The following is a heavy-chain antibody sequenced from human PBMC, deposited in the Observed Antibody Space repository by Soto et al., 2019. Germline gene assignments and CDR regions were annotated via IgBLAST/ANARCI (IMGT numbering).Heavy chain of an antibody. CDR2: IIPIFGTA. Sequence: QVQLVQSGAEVKKPGSSVKVSCKASGGTFSSYAISWVRQAPGQGLEWMGGIIPIFGTANYAQKFQGRVTITADESTSTAYMGLSSLRSEDTAVYYCARAEKYGGNADYYYGMDVWGQGTTVTVSS. V-gene: IGHV1-69*12. J-gene: IGHJ6*02. D-gene: IGHD2-15*01. CDR3: ARAEKYGGNADYYYGMDV. CDR1: GGTFSSYA.